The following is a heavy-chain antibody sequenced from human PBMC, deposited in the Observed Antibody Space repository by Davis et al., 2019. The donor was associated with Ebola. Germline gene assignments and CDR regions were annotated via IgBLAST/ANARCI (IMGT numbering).Heavy chain of an antibody. Sequence: PGGSLRLSCAASGFTFSSYAMSWVRQAPGKGLEWVSAISGSGGSTYYADSVKGRFTISRDNAKNTLYLQMNSLRAEDTAVYYCAYLGGYCSSTSCHDYWGQGTLVTVSS. J-gene: IGHJ4*02. CDR2: ISGSGGST. CDR1: GFTFSSYA. V-gene: IGHV3-23*01. D-gene: IGHD2-2*01. CDR3: AYLGGYCSSTSCHDY.